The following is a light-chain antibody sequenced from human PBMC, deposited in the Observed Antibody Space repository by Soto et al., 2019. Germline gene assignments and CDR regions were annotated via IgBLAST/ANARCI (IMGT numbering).Light chain of an antibody. V-gene: IGKV3-20*01. J-gene: IGKJ1*01. Sequence: EIVLTQSPGTLSLSPGERATLSFRARQTVTSSYLAWYQQKPGQAPRLLMYGGSIRTSGIPDRFSGSGSGTDFTLTISRLEPEDFAVYYCQQYVRSPWTFGQGTKVDIK. CDR1: QTVTSSY. CDR2: GGS. CDR3: QQYVRSPWT.